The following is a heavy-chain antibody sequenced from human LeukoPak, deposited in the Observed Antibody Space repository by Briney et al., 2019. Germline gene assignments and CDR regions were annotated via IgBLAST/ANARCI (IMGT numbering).Heavy chain of an antibody. CDR3: ARGVAVAPRWFDP. J-gene: IGHJ5*02. CDR2: INHSGST. D-gene: IGHD6-19*01. Sequence: PSETLSLTCAVYGGSFSGYYWSWIRQPPGKGLEWLGEINHSGSTNYNPSLKSRVTISVDTSKNQFSLKLSSVSAADTAVYYCARGVAVAPRWFDPWGQGTLVTVSS. CDR1: GGSFSGYY. V-gene: IGHV4-34*01.